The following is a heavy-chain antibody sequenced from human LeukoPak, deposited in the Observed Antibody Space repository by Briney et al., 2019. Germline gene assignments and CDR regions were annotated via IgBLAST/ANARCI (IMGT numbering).Heavy chain of an antibody. J-gene: IGHJ4*02. Sequence: GGSLRLSCAASGFTLKNYAMNWVRQAPGKGLGWVSSISGSGSSIYYIDSVKGRFTVSRDNSKNTLYLQVSSLRAEDTAVYYCAKAPYYDILTGTIDYWGQGTLVTVSS. D-gene: IGHD3-9*01. CDR2: ISGSGSSI. V-gene: IGHV3-23*01. CDR3: AKAPYYDILTGTIDY. CDR1: GFTLKNYA.